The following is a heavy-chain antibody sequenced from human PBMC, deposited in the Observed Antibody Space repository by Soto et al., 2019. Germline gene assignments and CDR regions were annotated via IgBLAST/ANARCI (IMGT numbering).Heavy chain of an antibody. Sequence: RASVKVSCKASGGTFSSYAISWVRQAPGQGLEWMGGIIPIFGTANYAQKFQGRVTITADKSTSTAYMELSSLRSEDTAVYYCARANYDFPINWFDPWGQGTLVTVSS. V-gene: IGHV1-69*06. CDR2: IIPIFGTA. J-gene: IGHJ5*02. D-gene: IGHD3-3*01. CDR1: GGTFSSYA. CDR3: ARANYDFPINWFDP.